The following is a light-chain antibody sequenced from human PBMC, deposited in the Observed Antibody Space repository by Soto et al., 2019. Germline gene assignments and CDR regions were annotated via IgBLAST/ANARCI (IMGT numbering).Light chain of an antibody. CDR2: DVS. V-gene: IGLV2-14*03. Sequence: QSALTQPASVSGSPGQSLTISCTGTSSDVGGYNYVSWYQQHPGKAPKLMIYDVSNRPSGISNRFSGSKSGNTASLTISGLQAEDEADYYCSSYTTSSAPHVVFGGGTQLTVL. CDR1: SSDVGGYNY. CDR3: SSYTTSSAPHVV. J-gene: IGLJ2*01.